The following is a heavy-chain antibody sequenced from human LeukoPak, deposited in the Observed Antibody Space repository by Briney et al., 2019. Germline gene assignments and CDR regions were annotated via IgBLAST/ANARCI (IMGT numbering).Heavy chain of an antibody. V-gene: IGHV4-39*01. J-gene: IGHJ5*02. CDR2: VYYTGGT. CDR3: ASPADDDFNPNCFDP. D-gene: IGHD4-17*01. Sequence: SETLSLTCSVSGVSMSSSSYYWGWIRQPPGRGLEWIGGVYYTGGTYYNPSLKSRVTISIDTSKNQSSLKLNSVTAADTAVYYCASPADDDFNPNCFDPWGQGTLVTVSS. CDR1: GVSMSSSSYY.